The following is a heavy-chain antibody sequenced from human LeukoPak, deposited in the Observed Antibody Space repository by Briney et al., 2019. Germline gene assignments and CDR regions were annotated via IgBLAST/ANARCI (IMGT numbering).Heavy chain of an antibody. V-gene: IGHV4-38-2*01. Sequence: SETLSLTCAVSGYSISSGYYWGWIRQPPGKGLEWIGSIYHSGSTYYNPSLKSRVTISVDTSKNQFSLTLSSVTAADTAVYYCATRGYGRGGLDYWGQGTLVTVSS. D-gene: IGHD5-18*01. CDR1: GYSISSGYY. CDR2: IYHSGST. CDR3: ATRGYGRGGLDY. J-gene: IGHJ4*02.